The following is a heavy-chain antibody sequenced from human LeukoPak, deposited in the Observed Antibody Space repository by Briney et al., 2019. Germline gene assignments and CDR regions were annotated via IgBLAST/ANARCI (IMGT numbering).Heavy chain of an antibody. CDR1: GGSISSSNHY. V-gene: IGHV4-39*01. D-gene: IGHD3-9*01. J-gene: IGHJ4*02. Sequence: SETLSLTCTVSGGSISSSNHYWGWIRQPPGKGLEWIGSMSYSGSTFYNPSLKSRVTISVDTSKNQFSLRLSSVTAADTAVYYCARTLRYFDWLPAGETDYWGQGTLVTVSS. CDR2: MSYSGST. CDR3: ARTLRYFDWLPAGETDY.